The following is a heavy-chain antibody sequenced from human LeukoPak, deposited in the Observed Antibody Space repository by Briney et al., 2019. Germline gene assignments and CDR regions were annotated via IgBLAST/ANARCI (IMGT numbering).Heavy chain of an antibody. V-gene: IGHV3-23*01. CDR3: AKRGDSSSWYYFDY. J-gene: IGHJ4*02. CDR1: GFTFTNYG. Sequence: PGGSLRLSCAASGFTFTNYGMSWVRQAPGKGLEWVSAISGSGGSTFYADSVKGRFTISRDNSANTLYLQMNSLRVEDTAVYYCAKRGDSSSWYYFDYWGQGTLVPVSS. D-gene: IGHD6-13*01. CDR2: ISGSGGST.